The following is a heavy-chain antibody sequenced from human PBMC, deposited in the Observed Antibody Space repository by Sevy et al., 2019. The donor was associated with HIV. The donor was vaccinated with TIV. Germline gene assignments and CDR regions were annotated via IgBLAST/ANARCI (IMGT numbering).Heavy chain of an antibody. Sequence: SESLSLTCNVSGGSMTSSYWNWIRQPPGKGLEWIGYIYYTGNSKYNPSLKSRVTISVDTSKKQFSLKLSSVTAADTAVYYCVRGSSLGLHYGMDVWGQGTTVTVSS. CDR2: IYYTGNS. J-gene: IGHJ6*02. CDR1: GGSMTSSY. V-gene: IGHV4-59*01. CDR3: VRGSSLGLHYGMDV.